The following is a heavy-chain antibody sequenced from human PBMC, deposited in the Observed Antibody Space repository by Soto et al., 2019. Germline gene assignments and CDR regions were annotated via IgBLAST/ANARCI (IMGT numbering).Heavy chain of an antibody. D-gene: IGHD2-21*01. V-gene: IGHV1-3*01. CDR3: ARGGEPIDY. Sequence: ASVKVSCKASGYTFTSYAMHWARQAPGQRLEWMGWINAGNGNTKHSQKFQGRVTITRDTSASTAYMELSSLRPEDTAVYYCARGGEPIDYWGQGTLVTVPQ. CDR1: GYTFTSYA. J-gene: IGHJ4*02. CDR2: INAGNGNT.